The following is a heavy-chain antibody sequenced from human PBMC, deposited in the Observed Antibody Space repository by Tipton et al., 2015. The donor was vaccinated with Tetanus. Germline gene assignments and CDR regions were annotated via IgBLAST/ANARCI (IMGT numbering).Heavy chain of an antibody. CDR2: ISYDGSNK. D-gene: IGHD6-13*01. Sequence: RSLRLSCAASGFTFSSYGMHWVRQAPGKGLEWVAVISYDGSNKYYADSVKGRFTISRDNSKNTLYLQMNSLRAEDTAVYYCAREIQAVGNWFDPWGQGTLVTVSS. CDR1: GFTFSSYG. CDR3: AREIQAVGNWFDP. J-gene: IGHJ5*02. V-gene: IGHV3-30*03.